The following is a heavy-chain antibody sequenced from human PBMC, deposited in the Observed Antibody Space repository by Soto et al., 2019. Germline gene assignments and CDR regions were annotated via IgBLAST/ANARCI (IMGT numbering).Heavy chain of an antibody. Sequence: SETLSLTCTVSVGSISSGDYYWSWLRQPPGKGLEWIGYIYYSGSTYYNPSLKSRVTISVDTSKNQFSLKLSSVTAADTAVYYCAREATIAARLDSWGQGTLVTVSS. J-gene: IGHJ4*02. CDR2: IYYSGST. D-gene: IGHD6-6*01. CDR1: VGSISSGDYY. V-gene: IGHV4-30-4*01. CDR3: AREATIAARLDS.